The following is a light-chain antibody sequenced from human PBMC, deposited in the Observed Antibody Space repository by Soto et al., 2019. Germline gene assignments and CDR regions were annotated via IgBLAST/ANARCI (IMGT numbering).Light chain of an antibody. J-gene: IGKJ4*02. CDR3: QQYYGYPLT. V-gene: IGKV1-5*03. CDR2: KAS. Sequence: DIQMTQSPSTLSASVGDRVTITCRASQSISTWLAWYQQKPGKAPYLLIYKASSLEGGVPSRFSGSGSGTEFNITISSLQPDDFATYYCQQYYGYPLTFGGGTKVEIK. CDR1: QSISTW.